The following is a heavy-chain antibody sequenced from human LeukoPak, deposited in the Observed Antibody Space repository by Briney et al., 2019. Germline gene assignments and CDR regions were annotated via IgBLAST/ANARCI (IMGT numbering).Heavy chain of an antibody. D-gene: IGHD3-10*01. CDR1: GFTVSNNY. V-gene: IGHV3-66*01. Sequence: PGGSLRLSCAASGFTVSNNYMSWVRQAPGKGLEWLSVIYSVGTTNYAVSVKGRFTISRDNSKNTLYLQMNRLRAEDTAVYYCARDLFGSGSIWGQGTLVTVSS. J-gene: IGHJ4*02. CDR3: ARDLFGSGSI. CDR2: IYSVGTT.